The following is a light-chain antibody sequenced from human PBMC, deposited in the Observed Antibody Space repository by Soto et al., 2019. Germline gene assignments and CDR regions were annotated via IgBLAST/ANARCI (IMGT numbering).Light chain of an antibody. CDR3: QQRSDWPLT. CDR2: DAS. CDR1: QSLSSY. J-gene: IGKJ4*01. V-gene: IGKV3-11*01. Sequence: EIVLTQSPATLSLSPGERATLSCRASQSLSSYLAWYQQKRGQAPRLIIYDASKRATGIPARFSSSGSGTDFTLSSSSLEPEYFAVYYCQQRSDWPLTCGGGTKVEIK.